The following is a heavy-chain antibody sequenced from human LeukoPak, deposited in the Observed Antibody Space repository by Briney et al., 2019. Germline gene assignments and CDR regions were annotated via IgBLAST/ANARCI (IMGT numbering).Heavy chain of an antibody. CDR1: GYTFTSSD. CDR2: MNPNSGNT. J-gene: IGHJ4*02. D-gene: IGHD5-18*01. Sequence: ASVKVSCKASGYTFTSSDIDWVRQATGQGLEWMGGMNPNSGNTVNAQKLQGRITMTRNTSISTAYMDLSSLRSEDTAVYYCARGVGHRGQEHSYVYYFDYWGQGPLVTVSS. CDR3: ARGVGHRGQEHSYVYYFDY. V-gene: IGHV1-8*01.